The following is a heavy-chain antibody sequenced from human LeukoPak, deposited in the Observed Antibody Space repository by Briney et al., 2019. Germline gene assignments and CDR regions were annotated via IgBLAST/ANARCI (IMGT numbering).Heavy chain of an antibody. V-gene: IGHV3-21*01. D-gene: IGHD3-10*02. J-gene: IGHJ6*04. CDR2: ISSSSSYI. CDR3: AELGITMIGGV. CDR1: GFTFSSYS. Sequence: GGSLRLSCAASGFTFSSYSMNWVRRAPGKGLEWVSSISSSSSYIYYADSVKDRFTISRDNAKNSLYLQMNSLRAEDTAVYYCAELGITMIGGVWGKGTTVTISS.